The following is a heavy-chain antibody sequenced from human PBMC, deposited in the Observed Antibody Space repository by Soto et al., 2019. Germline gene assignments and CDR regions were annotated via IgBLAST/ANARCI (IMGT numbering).Heavy chain of an antibody. J-gene: IGHJ5*02. Sequence: PGESLKTSCQTSGYIFTTYWISWVRQIPGKGLEWVGRIDPGDSYVNYSPSFQGHVTISVDGSINTAYLQWNSLRASDTAIYYCARVRVSAFYDNWFDPWGQGTLVTVSS. CDR3: ARVRVSAFYDNWFDP. D-gene: IGHD3-10*01. V-gene: IGHV5-10-1*01. CDR2: IDPGDSYV. CDR1: GYIFTTYW.